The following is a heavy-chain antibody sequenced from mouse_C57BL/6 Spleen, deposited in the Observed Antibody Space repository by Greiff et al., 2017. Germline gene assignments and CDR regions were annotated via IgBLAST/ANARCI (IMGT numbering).Heavy chain of an antibody. J-gene: IGHJ3*01. CDR1: GYTFTDYN. D-gene: IGHD2-1*01. CDR3: ARDGIYYGNSWFAY. CDR2: INPNNGGT. V-gene: IGHV1-22*01. Sequence: EVQLQESGPELVKPGASVKMSCKASGYTFTDYNMHWVKQSHGKSLEWIGYINPNNGGTSYNQKFKGKATLTGNKSSSTAYMELRSLTSEDSAVYYCARDGIYYGNSWFAYWGQGTLVTVSA.